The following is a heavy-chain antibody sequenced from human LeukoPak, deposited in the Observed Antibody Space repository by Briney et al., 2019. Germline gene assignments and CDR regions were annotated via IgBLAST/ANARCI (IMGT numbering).Heavy chain of an antibody. D-gene: IGHD3-10*01. CDR1: GYTFTSYG. CDR3: ARAERFGEYSYWYFDL. J-gene: IGHJ2*01. CDR2: ISAYDGNT. V-gene: IGHV1-18*01. Sequence: ASVKVSCKASGYTFTSYGISWVRQAPGQGLEWMGWISAYDGNTNYAQKLQGRVTMTTDTSTSTAYMELRSLRSDDTAVYYCARAERFGEYSYWYFDLWGRGTLVTVSS.